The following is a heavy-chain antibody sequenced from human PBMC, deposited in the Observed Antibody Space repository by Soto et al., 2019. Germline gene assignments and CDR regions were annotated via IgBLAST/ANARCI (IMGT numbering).Heavy chain of an antibody. Sequence: PGGSLRLSCAASGFTLSSYAMSWVRQAPGKGLEWVSAISGSGGSTYYADSVKGRFTISRDNSKNTLYLQMNSLRAEDTAVYYCAKEPLQPPYTYYDFWSGYYGPGILGDWGQGTLVTVSS. CDR1: GFTLSSYA. CDR3: AKEPLQPPYTYYDFWSGYYGPGILGD. D-gene: IGHD3-3*01. J-gene: IGHJ4*02. V-gene: IGHV3-23*01. CDR2: ISGSGGST.